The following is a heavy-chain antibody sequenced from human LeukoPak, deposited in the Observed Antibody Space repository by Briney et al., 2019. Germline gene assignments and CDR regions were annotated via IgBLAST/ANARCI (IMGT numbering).Heavy chain of an antibody. J-gene: IGHJ3*01. CDR2: INPNSGGT. CDR3: ARFAYSGYGPQRLTAFDV. V-gene: IGHV1-2*02. D-gene: IGHD5-12*01. CDR1: RYTFTVYY. Sequence: ASVKVSCRASRYTFTVYYMHWVRQAPGQGLEWMGWINPNSGGTNYAQNFQGRVTMTRDTYITTAYMELSRLTSDDTAVYYCARFAYSGYGPQRLTAFDVWGQGTMVTVSS.